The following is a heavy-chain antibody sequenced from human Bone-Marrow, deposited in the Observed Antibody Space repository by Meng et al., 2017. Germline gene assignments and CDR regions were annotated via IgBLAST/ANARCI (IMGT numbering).Heavy chain of an antibody. CDR2: ISYDGSNK. J-gene: IGHJ3*02. CDR3: ARDQVGDCTFDI. V-gene: IGHV3-30*04. CDR1: GFTFSSYA. D-gene: IGHD2-21*01. Sequence: GESLKISCAASGFTFSSYAMHWVRQAPGKGLEWVAVISYDGSNKYYADSVKGRFTISRDNSKNTLYLQMNSLRAEDTAVYYCARDQVGDCTFDIWGQVTMVTV.